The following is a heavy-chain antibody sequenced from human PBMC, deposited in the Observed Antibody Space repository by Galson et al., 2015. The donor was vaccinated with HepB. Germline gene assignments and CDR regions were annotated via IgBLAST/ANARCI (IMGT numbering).Heavy chain of an antibody. V-gene: IGHV3-23*01. CDR3: AKDPARGGMADYCDMDV. CDR2: LSGSGNST. CDR1: TFTFSSYA. Sequence: SLRLSCAASTFTFSSYAMSWVRQAPGKGLEWVSTLSGSGNSTYYADSVKGRFTISRDNSKNTLNLQMNSLRAEDTALYYCAKDPARGGMADYCDMDVRGQGTTVTVSS. J-gene: IGHJ6*02. D-gene: IGHD3-10*01.